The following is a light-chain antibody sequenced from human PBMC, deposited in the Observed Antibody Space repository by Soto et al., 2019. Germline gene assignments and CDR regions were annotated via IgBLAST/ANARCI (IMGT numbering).Light chain of an antibody. J-gene: IGLJ2*01. CDR3: AAWDGSLNGVV. CDR1: SSNVGSNV. CDR2: SNN. Sequence: QAVVTQPPSASGTPGQRVSISCSGSSSNVGSNVVNWYQQVPGTAPKLLIYSNNQRPSGVPDRFSGSRSGTSASLAISGLQSEDEADYYCAAWDGSLNGVVFGGGTKLTVL. V-gene: IGLV1-44*01.